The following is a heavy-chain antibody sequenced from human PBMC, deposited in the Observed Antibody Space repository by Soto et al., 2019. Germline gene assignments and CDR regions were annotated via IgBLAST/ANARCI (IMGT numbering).Heavy chain of an antibody. CDR2: IYSDGST. CDR1: GLTVSGNY. V-gene: IGHV3-66*01. J-gene: IGHJ4*02. CDR3: ARDPTNGDFGFFVS. Sequence: EVQLVESGGGSVQPGGSLRLSCAVSGLTVSGNYMSWVRQAPGKGLEWVSIIYSDGSTYYADSVKGRFTISRDNSKNTLYLQMNCLRAGDTAVYYCARDPTNGDFGFFVSWGQGTLVTVSS. D-gene: IGHD4-17*01.